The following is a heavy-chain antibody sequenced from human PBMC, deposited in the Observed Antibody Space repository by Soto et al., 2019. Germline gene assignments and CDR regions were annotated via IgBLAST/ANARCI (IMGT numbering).Heavy chain of an antibody. D-gene: IGHD1-26*01. V-gene: IGHV3-7*02. Sequence: VQLVESGGDVVRPGGSLRLSCAASGFIFSRHWMTWVRQAPGKGLEWVANIKHDGTETYLVDSVRGRLTISRDNAKNSVYLQMNSLRVEDTAVYYCARYSGWFIDYWGQGTLVTVSS. CDR1: GFIFSRHW. J-gene: IGHJ4*02. CDR2: IKHDGTET. CDR3: ARYSGWFIDY.